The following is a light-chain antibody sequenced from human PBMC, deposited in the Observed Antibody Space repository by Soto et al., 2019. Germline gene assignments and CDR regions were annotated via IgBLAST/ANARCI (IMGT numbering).Light chain of an antibody. CDR2: DVT. Sequence: QSVLTQPRSVSGSPGQSVTISCTGSSSDVGTYNYVSWYQQHPGKAPKLIIYDVTKRPSGVPDRFSGSKSGNTASLTISGLQPEYEADYYCCSYAGRYIYVFGTGTKLTVL. J-gene: IGLJ1*01. CDR1: SSDVGTYNY. V-gene: IGLV2-11*01. CDR3: CSYAGRYIYV.